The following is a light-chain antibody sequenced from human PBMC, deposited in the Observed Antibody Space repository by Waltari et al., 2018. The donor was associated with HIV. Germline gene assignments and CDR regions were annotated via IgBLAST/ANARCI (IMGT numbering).Light chain of an antibody. CDR2: VDAGGDIY. J-gene: IGLJ3*02. CDR3: ETWDISTWV. V-gene: IGLV4-60*02. Sequence: QPLLPQSSSALASLGTPVNLMCTLCSGHSGLFLEWHQRHPGKAPRYLMKVDAGGDIYNRGSGVPDRFSGSSSGADRYLTISNLQLEDEADYYWETWDISTWVFGGGTKLTVL. CDR1: SGHSGLF.